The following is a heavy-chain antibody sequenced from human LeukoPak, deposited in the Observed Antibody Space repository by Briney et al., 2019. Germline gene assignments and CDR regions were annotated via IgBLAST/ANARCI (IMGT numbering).Heavy chain of an antibody. J-gene: IGHJ5*02. CDR1: GGSFSGYY. Sequence: TSETLSLTCAVYGGSFSGYYWSWIRQPPGKGLEWIGEINHSGSTNYNPSLKSRVTISVDTSKNQFSLKLSSVTAADTAVYYCARHKTHTVVTGYYRANWFDPWGQGTLVTVSS. V-gene: IGHV4-34*01. D-gene: IGHD3-9*01. CDR2: INHSGST. CDR3: ARHKTHTVVTGYYRANWFDP.